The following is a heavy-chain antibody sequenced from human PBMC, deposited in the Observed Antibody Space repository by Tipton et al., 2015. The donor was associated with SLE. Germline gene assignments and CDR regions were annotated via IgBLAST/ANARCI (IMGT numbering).Heavy chain of an antibody. CDR2: IYYSGST. Sequence: GLVKPSETLSLTCTVSGGSISSSHYYWGWIRQPPGKGLEWIGSIYYSGSTYYNPSLKSRVTISVDTSKNQFSLKLSSVTAADTAVYYCARVGITGTTWDWYFDLWGRGTLVTVSS. V-gene: IGHV4-39*07. CDR3: ARVGITGTTWDWYFDL. CDR1: GGSISSSHYY. J-gene: IGHJ2*01. D-gene: IGHD1-7*01.